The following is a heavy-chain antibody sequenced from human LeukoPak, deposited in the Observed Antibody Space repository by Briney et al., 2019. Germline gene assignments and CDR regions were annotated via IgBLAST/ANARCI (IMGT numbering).Heavy chain of an antibody. CDR1: GGSISSSSYY. Sequence: SETLSLTCTVSGGSISSSSYYWGWIRQPPGKGLEWIGSIYYSGSTYYNPSLKSRVTISVDTSKNQFSLKLSSVTAADTAVYYCARRLRQWLASDYWGQGTLVTVSS. CDR2: IYYSGST. D-gene: IGHD6-19*01. J-gene: IGHJ4*02. CDR3: ARRLRQWLASDY. V-gene: IGHV4-39*01.